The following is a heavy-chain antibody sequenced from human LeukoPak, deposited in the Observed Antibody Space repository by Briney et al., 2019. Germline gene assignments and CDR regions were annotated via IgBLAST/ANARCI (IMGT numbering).Heavy chain of an antibody. CDR3: AKLGCTGNICYANY. CDR1: GFTFSDYA. D-gene: IGHD2-2*01. V-gene: IGHV3-23*01. CDR2: ISGGGDSA. J-gene: IGHJ4*02. Sequence: GGSLRLSCAASGFTFSDYAMTWVRQTPGKGLEWVSVISGGGDSADYADSVKGRFTISRDNSKNTLYLQMNSLRAEDTALYYCAKLGCTGNICYANYWGQGTLVTVSS.